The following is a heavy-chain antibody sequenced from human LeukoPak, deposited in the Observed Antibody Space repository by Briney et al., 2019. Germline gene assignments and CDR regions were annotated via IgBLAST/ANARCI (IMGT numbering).Heavy chain of an antibody. D-gene: IGHD3-10*01. J-gene: IGHJ3*02. CDR3: AKFLSYDAFDI. V-gene: IGHV3-23*01. CDR1: GFTLSSYE. Sequence: GGSLRLSCIASGFTLSSYEMSWIRQAPGKGLEWVSSVDYSGGDTHYADSVMGRFTISRDNSKNTLYLQMNSLRAEDTAVYYCAKFLSYDAFDIWGQGTMVTVSS. CDR2: VDYSGGDT.